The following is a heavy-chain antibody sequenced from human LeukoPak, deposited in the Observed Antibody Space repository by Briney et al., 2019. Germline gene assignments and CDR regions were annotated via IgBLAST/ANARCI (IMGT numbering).Heavy chain of an antibody. V-gene: IGHV1-2*02. CDR2: INPNSGGT. CDR3: ARRKGTVYYYYMDV. Sequence: ASEKVSCKASGDTFTGYYRHWVRQAPGQGLEWMGWINPNSGGTNYAQKFQGRVTMTRDTSISTAYMELSRLRSDHTAVYYCARRKGTVYYYYMDVWGKGTTVTVSS. J-gene: IGHJ6*03. CDR1: GDTFTGYY. D-gene: IGHD1-1*01.